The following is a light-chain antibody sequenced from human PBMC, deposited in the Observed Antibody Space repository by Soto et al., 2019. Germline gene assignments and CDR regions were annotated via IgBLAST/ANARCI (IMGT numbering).Light chain of an antibody. V-gene: IGKV4-1*01. J-gene: IGKJ4*01. CDR3: QQHYRAPLT. CDR1: QIILYSSKNKNY. CDR2: WAS. Sequence: DTVMTQSPDSLAVSLGERATINCNSIQIILYSSKNKNYLAWYQQKPGQPPKLLIYWASTRESGVPDRFTGSGSVTDFTLTITNLQAEDAAVYYCQQHYRAPLTFGGGTKVDIK.